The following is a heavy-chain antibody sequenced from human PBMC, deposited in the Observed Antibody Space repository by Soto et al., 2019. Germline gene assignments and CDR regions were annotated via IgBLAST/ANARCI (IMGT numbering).Heavy chain of an antibody. CDR1: GGSFSGYY. J-gene: IGHJ5*02. CDR2: INHSGST. Sequence: PSETLYLTCAVYGGSFSGYYWSWIRQPPGKGLEWIGEINHSGSTNYNPSLKSRVTISVDTSKNQLSLTLSSVTAADTAVHYCARPFYPWGQGTLVTVSS. CDR3: ARPFYP. V-gene: IGHV4-34*01.